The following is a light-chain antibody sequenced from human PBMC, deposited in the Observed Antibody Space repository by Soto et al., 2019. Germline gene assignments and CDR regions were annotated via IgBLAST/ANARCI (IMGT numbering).Light chain of an antibody. V-gene: IGKV3-15*01. CDR2: DAS. J-gene: IGKJ4*01. CDR3: QQHNNWPLT. CDR1: QSVSSN. Sequence: EIVLTQSPATLSVSPGERATLSCRTSQSVSSNLAWYKQKPGQAPRLLIHDASTRATGIPARFSGSGSGTEFTLTISTLQSEDFAVYYCQQHNNWPLTFGGGTKVEIK.